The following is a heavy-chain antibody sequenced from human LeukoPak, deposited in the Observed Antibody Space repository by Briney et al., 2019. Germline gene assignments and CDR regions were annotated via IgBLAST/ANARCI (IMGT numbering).Heavy chain of an antibody. J-gene: IGHJ3*02. CDR2: ISYDGSNK. Sequence: GGSLRLSCAASGFTFSSYGMHWVRQAPGKGLEWVAVISYDGSNKYYADSVKGRFTISRDNSKNTLFLQMNSLRAGDTAVYYCAKEGMEYCSGGSCYDDEDAFDIWGQGTMVTVSS. CDR1: GFTFSSYG. V-gene: IGHV3-30*18. CDR3: AKEGMEYCSGGSCYDDEDAFDI. D-gene: IGHD2-15*01.